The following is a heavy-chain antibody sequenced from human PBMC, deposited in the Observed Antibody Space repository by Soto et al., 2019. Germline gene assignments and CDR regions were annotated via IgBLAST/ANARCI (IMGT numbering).Heavy chain of an antibody. CDR1: GGTFSSYA. D-gene: IGHD5-12*01. J-gene: IGHJ4*02. V-gene: IGHV1-69*13. CDR3: ARVKKYSGYEPTQASPDY. Sequence: SVKVSCKASGGTFSSYAISWVRQAPGQGLEWMGGIIPIFGTANYAQKFQGRVTITADESTSTAYMELSSLRSEDTAVYYCARVKKYSGYEPTQASPDYWGQGTLVTVSS. CDR2: IIPIFGTA.